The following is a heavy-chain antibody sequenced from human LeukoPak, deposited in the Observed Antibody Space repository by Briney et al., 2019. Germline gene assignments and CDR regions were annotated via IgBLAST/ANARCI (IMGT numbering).Heavy chain of an antibody. D-gene: IGHD5-24*01. J-gene: IGHJ4*02. V-gene: IGHV1-69*13. Sequence: SVKVSCKASGGRFSSYDFSWVGQAPGQGLEWMGGIIPIFGTPNYAQRFQGRVTITADESTRTAYMELSSLKSEDTAVYYCATDSPSRGYNSAFDSWGQGTLVTVSS. CDR2: IIPIFGTP. CDR3: ATDSPSRGYNSAFDS. CDR1: GGRFSSYD.